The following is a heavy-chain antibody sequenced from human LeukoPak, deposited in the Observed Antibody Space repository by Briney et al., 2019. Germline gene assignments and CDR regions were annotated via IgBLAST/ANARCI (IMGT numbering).Heavy chain of an antibody. D-gene: IGHD2/OR15-2a*01. CDR1: GFTFSGFW. J-gene: IGHJ4*02. CDR2: ISFDGSDA. V-gene: IGHV3-74*01. Sequence: GGSLRLSCAASGFTFSGFWMHWVRQAPGKGLVWVSCISFDGSDATYADSVKGRFTISRDNAKNSVSLQMNNLRAEDTAVYYCARDPTHYLRYGYFDSWGQGILVTVSS. CDR3: ARDPTHYLRYGYFDS.